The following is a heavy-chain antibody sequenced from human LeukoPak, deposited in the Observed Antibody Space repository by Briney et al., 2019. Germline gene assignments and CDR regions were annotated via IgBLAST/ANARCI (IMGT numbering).Heavy chain of an antibody. CDR3: AREGGSYHGSQFDY. J-gene: IGHJ4*02. D-gene: IGHD1-26*01. CDR2: IIPIFDIT. Sequence: SVKVSCNASGGTFSSYAISWVRQAPGQGLEWMGRIIPIFDITNYAQKLQGRVTITADKSTSTAYMELSSLTSEDTAVYYCAREGGSYHGSQFDYWGQGTLVTVSS. V-gene: IGHV1-69*04. CDR1: GGTFSSYA.